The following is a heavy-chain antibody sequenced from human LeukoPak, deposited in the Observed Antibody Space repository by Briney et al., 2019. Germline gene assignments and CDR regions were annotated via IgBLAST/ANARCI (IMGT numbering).Heavy chain of an antibody. D-gene: IGHD2-15*01. V-gene: IGHV3-23*01. CDR1: GFTFSSYG. CDR3: AREGPGSGGSWFAAAFDI. Sequence: PGGSLRLSCAASGFTFSSYGMSWVRQAPGKGLEWVSAISGSGGSTYYADSVKGRSTISRDNSKNTLYLQMNSLRAEDTAVYYCAREGPGSGGSWFAAAFDIWGQGTMVTVSS. CDR2: ISGSGGST. J-gene: IGHJ3*02.